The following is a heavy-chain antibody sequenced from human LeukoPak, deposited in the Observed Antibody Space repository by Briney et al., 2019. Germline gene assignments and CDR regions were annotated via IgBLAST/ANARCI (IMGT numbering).Heavy chain of an antibody. Sequence: PSETLSLTCSVSGYSISSGRFWGWIRRPPGKGLEWLGSIYNTGTTYLGPSLKNRLTISVDTSRKQFSLKLTSMTAADTAMYYCAKTSSVAARGPFDIWGLGTVVTVSP. CDR1: GYSISSGRF. D-gene: IGHD6-6*01. CDR3: AKTSSVAARGPFDI. J-gene: IGHJ3*02. V-gene: IGHV4-38-2*01. CDR2: IYNTGTT.